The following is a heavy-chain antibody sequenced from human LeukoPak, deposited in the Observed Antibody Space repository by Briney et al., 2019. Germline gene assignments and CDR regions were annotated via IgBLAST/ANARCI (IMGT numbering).Heavy chain of an antibody. Sequence: ASVKVSCKASGYTFTSYGISWVRQAPGQGLEWMGWISAYNGNTDYAQKLQGRVTMTTDTSTSTAYMELRSLRSDDTAVYYCARDAAYCSSTSCPSKRRSPAFDYWGQGTTVTVSS. J-gene: IGHJ4*03. CDR3: ARDAAYCSSTSCPSKRRSPAFDY. D-gene: IGHD2-2*01. V-gene: IGHV1-18*01. CDR2: ISAYNGNT. CDR1: GYTFTSYG.